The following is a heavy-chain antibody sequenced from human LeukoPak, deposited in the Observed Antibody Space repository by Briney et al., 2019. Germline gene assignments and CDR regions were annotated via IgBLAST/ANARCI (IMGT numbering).Heavy chain of an antibody. Sequence: SETLSLTCAVSGYSISSGYYWGWIRQPPGKGLEWIGSIYHSGSTYYNPSLKSRVTISVDTSKNQFSLKLSSVTAADTAVYYCARRDYGGNLDYWGQATLVTVSS. CDR3: ARRDYGGNLDY. V-gene: IGHV4-38-2*01. CDR1: GYSISSGYY. J-gene: IGHJ4*02. CDR2: IYHSGST. D-gene: IGHD4-23*01.